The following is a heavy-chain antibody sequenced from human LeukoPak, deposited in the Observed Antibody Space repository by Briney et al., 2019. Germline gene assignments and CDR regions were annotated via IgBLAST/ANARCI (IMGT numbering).Heavy chain of an antibody. V-gene: IGHV4-39*07. D-gene: IGHD3-22*01. CDR2: IYYSGST. J-gene: IGHJ6*03. Sequence: PSETLSLTCTVSGGSISSSSYYWGWIRQPPGKGLEWIGSIYYSGSTYYNPSLKSRVTISVDTSKNQFSLKLSSVTAADTAVYYCARGNYYDSSGYYPSRRYYYYYMDVWGKGTTVTVSS. CDR3: ARGNYYDSSGYYPSRRYYYYYMDV. CDR1: GGSISSSSYY.